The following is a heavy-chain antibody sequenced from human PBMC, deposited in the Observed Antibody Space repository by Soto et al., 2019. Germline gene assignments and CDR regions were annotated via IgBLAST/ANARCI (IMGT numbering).Heavy chain of an antibody. V-gene: IGHV4-4*02. Sequence: SESLSLTLGPSGGSMRTSNWRRWVGQPPGKGLEWSGEIYHSGSTNYNQPLQRRVTISVDTSKNQFSLHLNSVTPEDTAVYYCAREFPYYESSDSHFDYWAQAAL. CDR1: GGSMRTSNW. J-gene: IGHJ4*02. CDR3: AREFPYYESSDSHFDY. CDR2: IYHSGST. D-gene: IGHD3-16*01.